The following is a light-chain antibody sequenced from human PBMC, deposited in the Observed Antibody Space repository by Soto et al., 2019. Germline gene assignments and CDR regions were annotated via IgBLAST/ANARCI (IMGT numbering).Light chain of an antibody. CDR2: KAS. J-gene: IGKJ2*01. CDR1: QSISSW. Sequence: DIQMTQSPSTLSASVGDRVTITCRASQSISSWLACYQQKPGKAPQLLIYKASSLQSWVPPRFSGSGSGKEFILTSSRRRADDCANYYCQQYNSYSYTSGQGTKLEIK. CDR3: QQYNSYSYT. V-gene: IGKV1-5*03.